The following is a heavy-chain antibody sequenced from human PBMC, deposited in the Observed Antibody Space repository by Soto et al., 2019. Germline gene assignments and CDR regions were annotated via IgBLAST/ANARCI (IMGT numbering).Heavy chain of an antibody. CDR2: INAGNGST. CDR3: ARGGYDTLTENWFDP. D-gene: IGHD3-9*01. CDR1: GYTFTSYA. V-gene: IGHV1-3*01. Sequence: GASVKVSCKASGYTFTSYAMHWVRQAPGQRLEWMGWINAGNGSTSYPQKFQGRVTMTRDTSTNTVYMELNRLTSEDTAVYYCARGGYDTLTENWFDPWGQGTLVTVSS. J-gene: IGHJ5*02.